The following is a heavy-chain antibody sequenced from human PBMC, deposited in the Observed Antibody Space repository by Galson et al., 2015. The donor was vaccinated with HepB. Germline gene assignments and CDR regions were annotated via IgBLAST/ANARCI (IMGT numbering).Heavy chain of an antibody. CDR3: ARTPPRTTTVYYYYAMDV. V-gene: IGHV3-33*01. CDR2: IWNDGSQK. D-gene: IGHD1-7*01. CDR1: GFTFRSYG. J-gene: IGHJ6*02. Sequence: SLRLSCAASGFTFRSYGMHWVRQAPGKGLEWVAFIWNDGSQKFYADSVKGRFTISRDNFKNTLYLQMNSLRAEDAAVYFCARTPPRTTTVYYYYAMDVWGQGATVTVSS.